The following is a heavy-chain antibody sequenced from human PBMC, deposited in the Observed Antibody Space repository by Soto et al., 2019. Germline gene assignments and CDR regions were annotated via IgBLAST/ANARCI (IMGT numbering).Heavy chain of an antibody. CDR1: GGSISSGGYY. D-gene: IGHD3-10*01. V-gene: IGHV4-31*03. J-gene: IGHJ5*02. CDR3: ARVATMVRRVIITWFDP. CDR2: IYYSGST. Sequence: SETLSLTCTVSGGSISSGGYYWSWIRQHPGKGLEWIGYIYYSGSTYYNPSLKSRVTISVDTSKNQFSLKLSSVTAADTAVYYCARVATMVRRVIITWFDPRGQGTLVTVSS.